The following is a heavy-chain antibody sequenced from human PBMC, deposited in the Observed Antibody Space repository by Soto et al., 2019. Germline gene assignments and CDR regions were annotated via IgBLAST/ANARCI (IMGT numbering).Heavy chain of an antibody. Sequence: GAAVKVSCKVSGYTLTELSMHWVRQAPGKGLEWMGGFDPEDGETIYAQKFQGRVTMTEDTSTDTAYMELSSLRSEDTAVYYCATVTDYDFWSGYPNWFDPWGQGTLVTVSS. J-gene: IGHJ5*02. V-gene: IGHV1-24*01. CDR3: ATVTDYDFWSGYPNWFDP. CDR1: GYTLTELS. D-gene: IGHD3-3*01. CDR2: FDPEDGET.